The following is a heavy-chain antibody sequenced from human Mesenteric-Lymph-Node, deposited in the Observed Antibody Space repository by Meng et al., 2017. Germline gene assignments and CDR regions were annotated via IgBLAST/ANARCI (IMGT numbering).Heavy chain of an antibody. CDR1: GDSVSTNSAA. V-gene: IGHV6-1*01. D-gene: IGHD6-25*01. Sequence: QVQLQQSGPGLGRPSQTPSPPLALSGDSVSTNSAAWNWIRQSPSGGLEWLGRTYYKSKWYNDYAESVKSRITINPDTSKNQFSLQLNSVTPEDTAVYYCARDPAAFDFWGQGILVTVSS. CDR2: TYYKSKWYN. CDR3: ARDPAAFDF. J-gene: IGHJ4*02.